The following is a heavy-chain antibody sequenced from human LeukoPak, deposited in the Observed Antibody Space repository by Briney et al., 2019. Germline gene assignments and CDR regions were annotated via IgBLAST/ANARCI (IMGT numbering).Heavy chain of an antibody. D-gene: IGHD7-27*01. V-gene: IGHV3-48*04. Sequence: GGSLRLSCAASGFTFSSYAMHWVRQAPGKGLEWVSYISSSSSTIYYADSVKGRFTISRDNAKNSLYLQMNSLRAEDTAVYYCAKDRWNWGIDYWGQGTLVTVSS. CDR3: AKDRWNWGIDY. J-gene: IGHJ4*02. CDR2: ISSSSSTI. CDR1: GFTFSSYA.